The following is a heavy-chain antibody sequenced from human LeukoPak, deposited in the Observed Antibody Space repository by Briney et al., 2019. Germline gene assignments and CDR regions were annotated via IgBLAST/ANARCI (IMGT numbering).Heavy chain of an antibody. V-gene: IGHV4-59*12. D-gene: IGHD3-10*01. J-gene: IGHJ4*02. CDR3: ARDRIRFGELSYFDY. CDR1: GGSISSYY. CDR2: IYYSGST. Sequence: PSETLSLTCTVSGGSISSYYWSWIRQPPGKGLEWIGYIYYSGSTNYNPSLKSRVTISVDTPKNQFSLKLSSVTAADTAVYYCARDRIRFGELSYFDYWGQGSLVTVSP.